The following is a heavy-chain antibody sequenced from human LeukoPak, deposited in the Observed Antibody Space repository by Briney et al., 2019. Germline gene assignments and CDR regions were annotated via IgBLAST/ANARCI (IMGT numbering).Heavy chain of an antibody. V-gene: IGHV3-53*01. CDR3: ARGGGYCGGGSCTKGVFVYY. CDR1: GFTVSSTY. D-gene: IGHD2-15*01. CDR2: LYSGGST. J-gene: IGHJ4*02. Sequence: GGSLRLSCAASGFTVSSTYMSWVRQAPGKGLEWGSVLYSGGSTYYADSAKGRFTISRDNSKNTPYLQMNSLTAEDTAVYYCARGGGYCGGGSCTKGVFVYYWGQGTLVTVSS.